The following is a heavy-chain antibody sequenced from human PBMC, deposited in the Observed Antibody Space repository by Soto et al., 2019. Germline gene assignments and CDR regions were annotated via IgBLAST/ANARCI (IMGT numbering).Heavy chain of an antibody. V-gene: IGHV3-23*01. D-gene: IGHD6-13*01. Sequence: GGSLRLSCTASGFTLSSGFTFSSFAMSWVRQAPGKGLEWVSAISGSATSTYYADSVKGRFTVSRDNFKNTVSLQMDSLRAEDTAVYFCARGDLYSSLEYWGQGTLVTVSS. CDR1: GFTLSSGFTFSSFA. J-gene: IGHJ4*02. CDR3: ARGDLYSSLEY. CDR2: ISGSATST.